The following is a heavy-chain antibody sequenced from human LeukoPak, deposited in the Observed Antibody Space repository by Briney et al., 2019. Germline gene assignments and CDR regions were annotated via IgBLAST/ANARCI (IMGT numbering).Heavy chain of an antibody. Sequence: GGSLRLSCAGPGFTFTDYAMSWVRQASGKGLEWISSISRASENTLHADSVKGRFTVSRDNSKNTLYLQMSSLSAADTAIYYCATQLYSNGYRWFDPWGQGTLVTVSS. CDR2: ISRASENT. J-gene: IGHJ5*02. V-gene: IGHV3-23*01. CDR1: GFTFTDYA. D-gene: IGHD3-22*01. CDR3: ATQLYSNGYRWFDP.